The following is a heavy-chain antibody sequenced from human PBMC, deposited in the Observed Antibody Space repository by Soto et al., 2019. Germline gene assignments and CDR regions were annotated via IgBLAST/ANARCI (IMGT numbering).Heavy chain of an antibody. CDR3: ARAAIHGSSWYFWVDP. J-gene: IGHJ5*02. D-gene: IGHD6-13*01. V-gene: IGHV1-69*01. CDR1: GGTFSRHA. CDR2: SIPLFGTT. Sequence: QVQLVQSGSEVKMPGSSVKVSCKTSGGTFSRHAINWVRQAPGQGLEWMGGSIPLFGTTNYAQKFKGRVTISADEATSTASMELISLTSADAAVYYCARAAIHGSSWYFWVDPWGQGTLVTVSS.